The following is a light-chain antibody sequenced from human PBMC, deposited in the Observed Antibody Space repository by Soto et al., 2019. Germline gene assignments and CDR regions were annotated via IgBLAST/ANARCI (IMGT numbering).Light chain of an antibody. CDR3: SSYTSSSTRV. J-gene: IGLJ3*02. V-gene: IGLV2-14*01. CDR2: EVS. Sequence: QSALTQPASVSGSPGQSITISCTGTSSDVGRYNYVSWYQHHPGKVPKLMIYEVSNRPSGVSNRFSGSKSGNKASLTISGLQAEDEADYYCSSYTSSSTRVFGGGTKLTVL. CDR1: SSDVGRYNY.